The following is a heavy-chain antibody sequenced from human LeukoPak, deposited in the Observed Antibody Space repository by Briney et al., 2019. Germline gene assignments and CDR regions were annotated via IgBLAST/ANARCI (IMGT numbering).Heavy chain of an antibody. CDR2: IYYSGST. D-gene: IGHD5-18*01. CDR3: ARVVRGGYSYGIHDY. J-gene: IGHJ4*02. V-gene: IGHV4-30-4*01. CDR1: GGSISSGDYY. Sequence: PSETLSLTCTVSGGSISSGDYYWSWIRQPPGKGLEWIGYIYYSGSTYYNPSLKSRVTISVDTSKHQFSLKLSSVTAADTAVYYCARVVRGGYSYGIHDYWGQGTLVTVSS.